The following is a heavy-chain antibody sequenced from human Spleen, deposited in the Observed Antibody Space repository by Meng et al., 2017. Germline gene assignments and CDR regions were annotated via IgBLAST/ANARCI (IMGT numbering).Heavy chain of an antibody. CDR1: GFTLSNAW. Sequence: GQVVESGGGMVKPGGSFSLDCAASGFTLSNAWMSCVRQAPGKGLELVAVVTPDGRTKNYADSVKGRFSISRDNSKNTLSLEMNSLRAEDTAVYFCVRDSQDGDYSPFDHWGQGTLVTVSS. CDR3: VRDSQDGDYSPFDH. CDR2: VTPDGRTK. D-gene: IGHD4-17*01. V-gene: IGHV3-30*03. J-gene: IGHJ4*02.